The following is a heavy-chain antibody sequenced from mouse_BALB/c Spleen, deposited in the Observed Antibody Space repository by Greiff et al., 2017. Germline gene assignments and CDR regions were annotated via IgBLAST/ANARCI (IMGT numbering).Heavy chain of an antibody. CDR1: GFTFSSFG. CDR2: ISSGSSTI. D-gene: IGHD2-1*01. V-gene: IGHV5-17*02. CDR3: ARGGNYAPYAMDY. Sequence: EVQGVESGGGLVQPGGSRKLSCAASGFTFSSFGMHWVRQAPEKGLEWVAYISSGSSTIYYADTVKGRFTIARDNPKNTLFLQMTSLRSEDTAMYYCARGGNYAPYAMDYWGQGTSVTVSS. J-gene: IGHJ4*01.